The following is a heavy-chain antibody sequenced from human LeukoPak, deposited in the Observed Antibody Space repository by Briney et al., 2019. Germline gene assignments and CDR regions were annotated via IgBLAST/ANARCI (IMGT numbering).Heavy chain of an antibody. Sequence: SVKVSCKASGGTFSSYAISWVRQAPGQGLEWMGGIIPIFGTANYAQKFQGRVTMTRDTSTSTVYMELRSLRSEDTAVYYCARLPWETSRPPEPDYWGQGTLVTVSS. D-gene: IGHD1-14*01. CDR2: IIPIFGTA. J-gene: IGHJ4*02. V-gene: IGHV1-69*05. CDR1: GGTFSSYA. CDR3: ARLPWETSRPPEPDY.